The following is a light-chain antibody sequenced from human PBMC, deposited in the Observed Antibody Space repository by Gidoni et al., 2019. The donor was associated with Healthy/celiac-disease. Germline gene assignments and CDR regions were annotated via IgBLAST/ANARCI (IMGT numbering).Light chain of an antibody. V-gene: IGLV1-40*01. CDR2: GNS. J-gene: IGLJ2*01. CDR1: SSNIGAGYD. Sequence: QSVLTQPPSVSGAPGQRVTISCTGSSSNIGAGYDVHWYQQRPGTAPKLLIYGNSNRPSGVPVRFSGSKSGTSASLAITGLQAEDEADYYCQSYDSSLSGSIVFGGGTKLTVL. CDR3: QSYDSSLSGSIV.